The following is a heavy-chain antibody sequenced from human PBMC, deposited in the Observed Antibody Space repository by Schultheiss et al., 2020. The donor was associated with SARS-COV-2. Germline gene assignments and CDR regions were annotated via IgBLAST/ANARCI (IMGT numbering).Heavy chain of an antibody. Sequence: SQTLSLTCTVSGGSISSGGYYWSWIRQHPGKGLEWIGYIYYSGSTYYNPSLKSRVTISVDTSKNQFSLKLSSVTAADTAVYYCARVPRSGYYDTSGYYSGWFDPWGQGTLVTVSS. CDR3: ARVPRSGYYDTSGYYSGWFDP. V-gene: IGHV4-31*03. CDR1: GGSISSGGYY. J-gene: IGHJ5*02. D-gene: IGHD3-22*01. CDR2: IYYSGST.